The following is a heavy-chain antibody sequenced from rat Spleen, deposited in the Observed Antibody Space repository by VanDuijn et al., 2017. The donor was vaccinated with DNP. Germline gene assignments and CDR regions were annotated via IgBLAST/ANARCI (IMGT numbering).Heavy chain of an antibody. Sequence: QVQLKESGPGLVQPSQTLSLACTVSGFSLTSYHVHWIRQSSGKGLEWMGIVWTGGSTEYNSALKSRLSISRDTSKSQVFLKMNSLQTDDTGTYYCTRDPSYKNYGYFDYWGQGVMVTVSS. CDR3: TRDPSYKNYGYFDY. J-gene: IGHJ2*01. D-gene: IGHD1-10*01. V-gene: IGHV2-43*01. CDR1: GFSLTSYH. CDR2: VWTGGST.